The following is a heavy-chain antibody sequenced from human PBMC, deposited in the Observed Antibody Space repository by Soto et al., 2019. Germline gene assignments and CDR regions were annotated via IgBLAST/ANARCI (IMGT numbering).Heavy chain of an antibody. D-gene: IGHD2-2*01. Sequence: QVQLQESGPGLVKPSGTLSLTCAVSGGSISSSNWWSWVRKPPGKGLEWIGEIYHSGSTNYNPSLKSRVTISVDKSKNQFALKLSSVTAADTAVYYCAREGIGPSSTSYNWFDPWGQGTLVTVSS. J-gene: IGHJ5*02. CDR3: AREGIGPSSTSYNWFDP. CDR1: GGSISSSNW. V-gene: IGHV4-4*02. CDR2: IYHSGST.